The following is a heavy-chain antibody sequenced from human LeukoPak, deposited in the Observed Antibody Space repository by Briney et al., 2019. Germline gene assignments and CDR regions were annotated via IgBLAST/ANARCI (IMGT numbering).Heavy chain of an antibody. V-gene: IGHV1-24*01. CDR1: GYTLTELS. Sequence: VASVKVSCKVSGYTLTELSMHWVRQAPGKGLEWMGGFDPEDGETIYAQRFQGRVTMTEDTSTDTAYMELSSLRSEDTAVYYCATDFYYDSSGYLPFDYWGQGTLVTVSS. CDR3: ATDFYYDSSGYLPFDY. D-gene: IGHD3-22*01. J-gene: IGHJ4*02. CDR2: FDPEDGET.